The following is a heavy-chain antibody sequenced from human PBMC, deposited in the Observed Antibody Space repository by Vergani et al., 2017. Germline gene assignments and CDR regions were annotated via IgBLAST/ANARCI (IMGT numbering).Heavy chain of an antibody. V-gene: IGHV5-51*01. J-gene: IGHJ6*02. CDR1: GYSFTSYW. CDR2: IYPGDSDT. Sequence: EVQLVQSGAEVKKPGESLKISCKGSGYSFTSYWIVWVRQMPGKGLEWMGIIYPGDSDTRYSPSFQGQVTISADKSISTAYLQWSSLKATDTSMYYCARHRVCGLVVEAATPWHYYYGMHVCSQGTTVSVSS. CDR3: ARHRVCGLVVEAATPWHYYYGMHV. D-gene: IGHD2-15*01.